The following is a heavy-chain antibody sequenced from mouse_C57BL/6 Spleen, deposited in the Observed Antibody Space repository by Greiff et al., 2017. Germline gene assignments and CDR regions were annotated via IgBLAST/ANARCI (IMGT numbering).Heavy chain of an antibody. D-gene: IGHD2-4*01. CDR2: IHPNGGST. Sequence: QVQLQQPGAELVKPGASVKLSCKASGYTFTSYWMHWVKQRPGQGLEWIGMIHPNGGSTNYNEKFKSKATLTVDKSSSTAYMQLSSLTSEDSAVYYCASSGDYDRNYAMDYWGQGPSVTVSS. CDR3: ASSGDYDRNYAMDY. J-gene: IGHJ4*01. CDR1: GYTFTSYW. V-gene: IGHV1-64*01.